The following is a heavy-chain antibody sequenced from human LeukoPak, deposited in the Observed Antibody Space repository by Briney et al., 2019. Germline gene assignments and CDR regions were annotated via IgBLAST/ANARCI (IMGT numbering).Heavy chain of an antibody. V-gene: IGHV3-33*01. Sequence: GRSLRLSCAASGFTFSSYGMHWVRQAPGKGLEWVAVIWYDGSNKYYADSVKGRFTISRDNSKNTLYLQMNSLRAEDTAVYYCARDFATPHLLGLNYWGQGTLVTVSS. CDR1: GFTFSSYG. CDR3: ARDFATPHLLGLNY. J-gene: IGHJ4*02. CDR2: IWYDGSNK. D-gene: IGHD1-26*01.